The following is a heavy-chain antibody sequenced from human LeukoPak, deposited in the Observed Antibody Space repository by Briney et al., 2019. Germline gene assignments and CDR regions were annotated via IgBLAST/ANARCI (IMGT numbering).Heavy chain of an antibody. Sequence: PGGSLRLSCAASEFTFSSYAMSWVRQAPGKGLEWVSAISGSGNNMYYADSMKGRFTVSRDNSKNTLSLQMNSLRAEDTAIYYCAKMKGHPLPKYYMDVWGQGTTVTVSS. D-gene: IGHD1-26*01. CDR2: ISGSGNNM. J-gene: IGHJ6*01. V-gene: IGHV3-23*01. CDR1: EFTFSSYA. CDR3: AKMKGHPLPKYYMDV.